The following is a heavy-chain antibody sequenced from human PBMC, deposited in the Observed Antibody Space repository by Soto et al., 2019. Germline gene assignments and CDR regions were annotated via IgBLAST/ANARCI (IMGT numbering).Heavy chain of an antibody. CDR1: GFTFSSYS. D-gene: IGHD1-26*01. J-gene: IGHJ4*02. CDR3: ARDDVGATPPDY. CDR2: ISSSSSYI. Sequence: VQLVESGGGLVKPGGSLRLSCAASGFTFSSYSMNWVRQAPGKGLEWVSSISSSSSYIYYADSVKGRFTISRDNAKNSLYLQMNSLRAEDTAVYYCARDDVGATPPDYWGQGTLVTVSS. V-gene: IGHV3-21*01.